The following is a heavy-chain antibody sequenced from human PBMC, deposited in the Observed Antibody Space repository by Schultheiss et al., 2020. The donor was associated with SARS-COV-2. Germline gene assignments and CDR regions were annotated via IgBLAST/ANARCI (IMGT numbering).Heavy chain of an antibody. D-gene: IGHD3-22*01. CDR3: AKQYYYDSFFDY. CDR2: IKQDGSEK. CDR1: GSSFTRYG. Sequence: GESLKISCTASGSSFTRYGTHWVRQAPGRGLEWVANIKQDGSEKYYVDSVKGRFTISRDNAKNSLYLQMNSLRAEDTAVYYCAKQYYYDSFFDYWGQGTLVTVSS. V-gene: IGHV3-7*01. J-gene: IGHJ4*02.